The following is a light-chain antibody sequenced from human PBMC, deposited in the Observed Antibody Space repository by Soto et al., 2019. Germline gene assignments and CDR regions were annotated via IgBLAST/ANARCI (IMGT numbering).Light chain of an antibody. CDR2: KAS. V-gene: IGKV1-5*03. CDR3: QQYNSDPFT. Sequence: DFQMTQSPSTLSASVGDRVTITFRASQSISILLSWYQQKPGKAPKVLIYKASSLESGFPSRFSGSGSWTEFTLTISSLQPDDFATYYCQQYNSDPFTFGKGTKLEI. CDR1: QSISIL. J-gene: IGKJ2*01.